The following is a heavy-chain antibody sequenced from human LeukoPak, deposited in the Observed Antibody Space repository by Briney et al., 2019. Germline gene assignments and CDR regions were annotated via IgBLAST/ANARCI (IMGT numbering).Heavy chain of an antibody. Sequence: ASVKVSCKASEGTFSSYAISWVRQAPGQGLEWMGWINPNSGGTNYAQKFQGRVTMTRDTSISTAYMELSRLRSDDTAVYYCARDAPFYDYVWGSYRSFYYYMDVWGKGTTVTVSS. CDR3: ARDAPFYDYVWGSYRSFYYYMDV. D-gene: IGHD3-16*02. V-gene: IGHV1-2*02. CDR1: EGTFSSYA. CDR2: INPNSGGT. J-gene: IGHJ6*03.